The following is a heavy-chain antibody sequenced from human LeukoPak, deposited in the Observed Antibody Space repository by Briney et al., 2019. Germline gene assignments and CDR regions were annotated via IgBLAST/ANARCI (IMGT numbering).Heavy chain of an antibody. CDR1: GGSFSSYY. CDR2: IYTSGST. Sequence: SETLSLTCAVYGGSFSSYYWSWIRQPAGKGLEWTGRIYTSGSTNYNPSLKSRVTMSVDTSKNQFSLKLSSVTAADTAVYYCARNYGDYYYGMDVWGQGTTVTVSS. V-gene: IGHV4-59*10. CDR3: ARNYGDYYYGMDV. J-gene: IGHJ6*02. D-gene: IGHD4-17*01.